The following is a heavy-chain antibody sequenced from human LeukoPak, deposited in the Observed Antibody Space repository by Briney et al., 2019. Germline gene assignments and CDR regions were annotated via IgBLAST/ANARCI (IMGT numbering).Heavy chain of an antibody. V-gene: IGHV3-53*01. CDR3: TRSIWYFDY. J-gene: IGHJ4*02. CDR1: GFTVSSNY. CDR2: IYTGGST. Sequence: GGSLRLSCAASGFTVSSNYMSWVRQAPGKGLECVSLIYTGGSTYYADSVKGRFTISRDNSKNTLHLQMNNLRAEDTAVYYCTRSIWYFDYWGQGTLVTVSS.